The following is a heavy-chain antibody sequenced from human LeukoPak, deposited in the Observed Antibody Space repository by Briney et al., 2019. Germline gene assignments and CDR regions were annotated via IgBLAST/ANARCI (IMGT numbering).Heavy chain of an antibody. J-gene: IGHJ4*02. D-gene: IGHD6-13*01. CDR3: ARLINRPIAATGTGPFDH. CDR2: LYTSGST. CDR1: GDSISSYS. Sequence: SETLSLTCTVSGDSISSYSWSWIRQPAGKGLEWIGRLYTSGSTNYNPSLKNRVTMSVHRSKNQFSLRLSSVTAADTAVYYCARLINRPIAATGTGPFDHWGQGTLVTVSS. V-gene: IGHV4-4*07.